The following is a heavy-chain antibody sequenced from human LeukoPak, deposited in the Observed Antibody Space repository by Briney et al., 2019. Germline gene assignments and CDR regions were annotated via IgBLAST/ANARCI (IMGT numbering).Heavy chain of an antibody. Sequence: GGSLRLSCEASGFTLSTYWMNWVRQVPGKGLDWVANINPDGSGKRYVDSVKGRFTIARDNVDNSLSLQMNSLRAEDTAVYYCASWGAGGNSWGQGTLVTVSS. CDR1: GFTLSTYW. CDR2: INPDGSGK. V-gene: IGHV3-7*01. J-gene: IGHJ4*02. CDR3: ASWGAGGNS. D-gene: IGHD3-16*01.